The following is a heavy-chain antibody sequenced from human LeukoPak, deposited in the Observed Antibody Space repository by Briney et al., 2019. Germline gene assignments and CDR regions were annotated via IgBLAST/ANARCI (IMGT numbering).Heavy chain of an antibody. D-gene: IGHD3-3*01. CDR1: GYTFTGYY. J-gene: IGHJ4*02. Sequence: ASVKVSCKASGYTFTGYYMHWVRQAPGQGLEWMGWINPNSGGTNYAQKFQGRVTMTRDTSISTAYMELSRLRSDDTAVYYCARDDLWSGSNDYWGQGTLVTVSS. V-gene: IGHV1-2*02. CDR3: ARDDLWSGSNDY. CDR2: INPNSGGT.